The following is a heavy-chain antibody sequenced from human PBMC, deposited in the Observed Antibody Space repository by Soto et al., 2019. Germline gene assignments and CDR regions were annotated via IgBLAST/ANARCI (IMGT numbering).Heavy chain of an antibody. J-gene: IGHJ2*01. Sequence: QVQLVQSGAEVKKPGSSVKVSCKASGGTFMTYTVSWVRQAPGQGLEWMGGIIPVSTTTSYAQKFQGRVTITADKSTSTTYMELSSLRSDDTAVYYCAKGRAGCSGGSCPLGWYFDLWGRGTLVTVSS. D-gene: IGHD2-15*01. CDR1: GGTFMTYT. CDR2: IIPVSTTT. V-gene: IGHV1-69*06. CDR3: AKGRAGCSGGSCPLGWYFDL.